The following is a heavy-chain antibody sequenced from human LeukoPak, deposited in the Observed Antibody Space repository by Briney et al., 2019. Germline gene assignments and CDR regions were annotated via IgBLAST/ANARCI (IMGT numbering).Heavy chain of an antibody. V-gene: IGHV3-74*01. J-gene: IGHJ4*02. D-gene: IGHD2-2*01. Sequence: GGSLRLSCAASGFTFSGYWMHWVRQAPGKGLVWVSRISSDGSSTRYADSVKGRFTSSRDNAKNTLYLQMNSLRAEDTAVYYCATEYSTSWALTYWGQGTLVTVSS. CDR2: ISSDGSST. CDR3: ATEYSTSWALTY. CDR1: GFTFSGYW.